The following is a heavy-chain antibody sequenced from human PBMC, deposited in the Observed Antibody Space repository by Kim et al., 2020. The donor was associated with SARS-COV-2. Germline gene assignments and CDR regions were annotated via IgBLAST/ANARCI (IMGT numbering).Heavy chain of an antibody. J-gene: IGHJ4*02. D-gene: IGHD2-2*01. Sequence: GGSLRLSCAASGFTFSSYAMSWVRQAPGKGLEWVSAISGSGGSTYYADSVKGRFTISRDNSKNTLYLQMNSLRAEDTAVYYCATRPGAPAADEGGWDYWGQGTLVTVSS. CDR1: GFTFSSYA. CDR2: ISGSGGST. CDR3: ATRPGAPAADEGGWDY. V-gene: IGHV3-23*01.